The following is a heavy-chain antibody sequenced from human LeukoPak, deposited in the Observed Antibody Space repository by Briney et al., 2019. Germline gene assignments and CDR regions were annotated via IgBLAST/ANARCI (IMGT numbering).Heavy chain of an antibody. CDR1: GYTFTGYY. CDR2: INPKSGGA. D-gene: IGHD3-9*01. CDR3: ARARYVNSFYAFDI. J-gene: IGHJ3*02. V-gene: IGHV1-2*02. Sequence: ASVKVSCKASGYTFTGYYIHWVRQAPGQGLEWMGWINPKSGGANYAQKFQGRVTMTRDTSISTAYMELSRLRSVDTAVYYCARARYVNSFYAFDIWGQGTLVTVSS.